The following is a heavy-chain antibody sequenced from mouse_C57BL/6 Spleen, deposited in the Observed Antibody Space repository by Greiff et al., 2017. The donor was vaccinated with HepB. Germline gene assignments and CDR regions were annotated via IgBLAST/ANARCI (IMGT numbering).Heavy chain of an antibody. CDR2: IDPSDSET. V-gene: IGHV1-52*01. CDR1: GSTFTSYW. D-gene: IGHD2-1*01. Sequence: QVQLKQPGAELVRPGSSVKLSCKASGSTFTSYWLHWVKQRPIQGLEWIGNIDPSDSETHYNQKFKDKATLTVDKSSSTAYMQLSSLTSDDSAVYYCARWNYPYYFDYWGQGTTLTVSS. CDR3: ARWNYPYYFDY. J-gene: IGHJ2*01.